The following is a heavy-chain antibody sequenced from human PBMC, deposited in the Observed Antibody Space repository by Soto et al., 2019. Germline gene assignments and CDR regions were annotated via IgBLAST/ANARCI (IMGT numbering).Heavy chain of an antibody. D-gene: IGHD3-10*01. CDR3: VRERDFGSENYYNWAYNYFDP. CDR1: GFTFSSFT. Sequence: QVQLVESGEGVVQPGTSLTLSCAASGFTFSSFTMHWVRQAPGKGLEWVAVISYDGNNKKYADSVRGRFTISRDNSKNTLVLQMNNLKTEDTAVYYCVRERDFGSENYYNWAYNYFDPWGQGTLVTVSS. CDR2: ISYDGNNK. V-gene: IGHV3-30-3*01. J-gene: IGHJ5*02.